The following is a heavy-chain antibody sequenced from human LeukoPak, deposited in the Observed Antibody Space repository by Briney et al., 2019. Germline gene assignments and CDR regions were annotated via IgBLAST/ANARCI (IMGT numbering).Heavy chain of an antibody. CDR2: IYYSAST. CDR1: GGSISSYY. V-gene: IGHV4-59*01. CDR3: ARLPNDFWSGRGHFDI. D-gene: IGHD3-3*01. J-gene: IGHJ3*02. Sequence: SETLSLTCTVSGGSISSYYWSWIRQPPGKGLEWIGYIYYSASTNYNPSLKSRVTISVDTSKNQFSLKLSSVTAADTAVYYCARLPNDFWSGRGHFDIWGQGTMVTVSS.